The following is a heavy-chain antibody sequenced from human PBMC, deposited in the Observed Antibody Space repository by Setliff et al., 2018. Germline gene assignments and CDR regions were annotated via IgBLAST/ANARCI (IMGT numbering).Heavy chain of an antibody. CDR3: VRGPGPSVVVAMPFDR. D-gene: IGHD5-12*01. J-gene: IGHJ4*02. CDR2: ISPYNEKT. Sequence: ASVKVSCKASGYTFTSSGISWVRQAPGQGLEWMGWISPYNEKTNYAEKFQGRVTMTTDTSTTTVYMEVASLRSDDTAVYYRVRGPGPSVVVAMPFDRWGQGTLVTVSS. V-gene: IGHV1-18*01. CDR1: GYTFTSSG.